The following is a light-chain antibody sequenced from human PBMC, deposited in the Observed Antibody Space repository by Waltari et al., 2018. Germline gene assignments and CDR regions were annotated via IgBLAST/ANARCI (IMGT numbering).Light chain of an antibody. J-gene: IGKJ1*01. CDR3: QQYNSYSGT. V-gene: IGKV1-5*03. CDR1: QSISRG. CDR2: KAS. Sequence: DIQMTQSPSTLSASVGDRVTITCRASQSISRGLAGYQQKPGKAPKLLIYKASSLESGVPSRFSGSGYGTEFTLTISSLQPDDFATYYCQQYNSYSGTFGQGTKVEIK.